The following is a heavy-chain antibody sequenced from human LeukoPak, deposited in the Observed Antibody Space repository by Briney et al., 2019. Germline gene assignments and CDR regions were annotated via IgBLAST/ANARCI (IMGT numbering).Heavy chain of an antibody. CDR1: GFTFSSYS. CDR2: VRNDGGDT. J-gene: IGHJ5*02. Sequence: GGSLRLSCAASGFTFSSYSMSWVRQAPEKGLEWVSTVRNDGGDTKYADSVKGRFTISRDNSKNTLYLEMNSLRAEDTAVYYCARGGITTWLDPWGQGTLVTVSS. CDR3: ARGGITTWLDP. D-gene: IGHD3-10*01. V-gene: IGHV3-23*01.